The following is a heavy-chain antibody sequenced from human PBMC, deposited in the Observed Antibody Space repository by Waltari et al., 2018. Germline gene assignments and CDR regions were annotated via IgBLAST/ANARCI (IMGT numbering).Heavy chain of an antibody. CDR3: AGEKWFGVVIVAFEY. V-gene: IGHV3-7*01. CDR1: GFTCCDYR. CDR2: IKPDGSDT. Sequence: EVQLVESGGNLVQPGGSLRLSCAAAGFTCCDYRVSWVRQAPGKGLEWVASIKPDGSDTHYLESVKGRFTISRDNARNSLYLQMNSLRLEDMAVYFCAGEKWFGVVIVAFEYWGQGTLVTVSS. D-gene: IGHD3-3*01. J-gene: IGHJ4*02.